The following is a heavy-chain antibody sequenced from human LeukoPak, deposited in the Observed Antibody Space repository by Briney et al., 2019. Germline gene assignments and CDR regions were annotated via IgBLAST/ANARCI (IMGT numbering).Heavy chain of an antibody. V-gene: IGHV1-8*01. CDR2: MNPNSGNT. Sequence: AASVKVSCKASGYTFTSSATNWGRQATGQGLEWMGWMNPNSGNTGYAQKFQGRVTMTRNTSISTAYMELRSLRSDDTAVYYCARDLYRTGAGQLCDYWGQGTLVTVSS. CDR1: GYTFTSSA. D-gene: IGHD3-16*02. J-gene: IGHJ4*02. CDR3: ARDLYRTGAGQLCDY.